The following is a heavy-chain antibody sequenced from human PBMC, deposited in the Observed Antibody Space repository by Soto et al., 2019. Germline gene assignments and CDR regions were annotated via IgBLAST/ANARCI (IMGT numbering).Heavy chain of an antibody. J-gene: IGHJ4*02. Sequence: PSETLSLTCTVSGGSVSSGSYYWSWIRQPPGKGLEWIGYIYYSGSTNYTPSLKSRVTISVDTSKNQFSLKLSSVTAADTAVYYCARRWGSAADYWGQGTLVTVSS. V-gene: IGHV4-61*01. CDR2: IYYSGST. CDR3: ARRWGSAADY. D-gene: IGHD2-15*01. CDR1: GGSVSSGSYY.